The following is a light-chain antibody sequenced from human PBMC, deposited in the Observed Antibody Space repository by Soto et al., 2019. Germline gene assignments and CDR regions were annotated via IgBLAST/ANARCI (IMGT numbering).Light chain of an antibody. CDR3: QQSNAFWT. J-gene: IGKJ1*01. CDR2: DVS. V-gene: IGKV1-5*01. Sequence: DIQMTQSPSTLSASVGYRFTITCRASQSISSWLAWYQQKPGKAPKLLIYDVSSLGSGVPSRFFGSGSGTEFTLTISSLQPDDFATYYCQQSNAFWTFGQGTTVDIK. CDR1: QSISSW.